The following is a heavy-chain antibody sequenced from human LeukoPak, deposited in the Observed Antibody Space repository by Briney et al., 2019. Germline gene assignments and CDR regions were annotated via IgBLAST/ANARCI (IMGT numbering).Heavy chain of an antibody. CDR3: AREWETTVTPFDY. Sequence: GGSLRLSCAVSGFTVLAYSMNWVRQAPGKGLEWISYISSSSSSMYYADSVKGRFTVSRDNAKNSLYLQMNSLRAEDTAVYYCAREWETTVTPFDYWGQGTLVTVS. J-gene: IGHJ4*02. D-gene: IGHD4-17*01. CDR1: GFTVLAYS. V-gene: IGHV3-48*04. CDR2: ISSSSSSM.